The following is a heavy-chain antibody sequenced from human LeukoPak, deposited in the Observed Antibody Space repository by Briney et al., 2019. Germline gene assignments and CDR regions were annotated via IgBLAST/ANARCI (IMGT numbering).Heavy chain of an antibody. D-gene: IGHD3-10*01. J-gene: IGHJ3*01. Sequence: PGRSLRLSCAASGFTFSSYSMNWVRQAPGKGLEWVSSISSSSSHIYYADSVKGRFTISRDNAKNSLYLQMNSLRAEDTAVYYCARARGRSINDAFDLWGKGTMVTVSS. CDR3: ARARGRSINDAFDL. CDR1: GFTFSSYS. V-gene: IGHV3-21*01. CDR2: ISSSSSHI.